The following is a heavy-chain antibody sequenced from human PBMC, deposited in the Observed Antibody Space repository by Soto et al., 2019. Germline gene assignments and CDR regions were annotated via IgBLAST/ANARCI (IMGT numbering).Heavy chain of an antibody. D-gene: IGHD5-18*01. J-gene: IGHJ6*02. CDR1: GFSVTNSY. CDR3: ARDWSKFSYNYPYYYAMDA. V-gene: IGHV3-53*01. CDR2: LYSSGTT. Sequence: GSLRLSCTVSGFSVTNSYINWVRQAPGKGLEWVSILYSSGTTYYADSVRGRFTVSRDDSKNTLFLHMNSLRADDTAVYYCARDWSKFSYNYPYYYAMDAWGQGTTVTVSS.